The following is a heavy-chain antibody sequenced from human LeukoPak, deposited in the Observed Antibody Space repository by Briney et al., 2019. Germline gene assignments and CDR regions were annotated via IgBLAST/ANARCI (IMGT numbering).Heavy chain of an antibody. CDR2: INPNSGGT. CDR3: ARGSGIDTAMVVY. D-gene: IGHD5-18*01. J-gene: IGHJ4*02. Sequence: ASVKVSCKASGYTFTDYYMHWVRQAPGQGLEWMGWINPNSGGTNYAQKFQGRVTMTRDTSISTAYMELSRLRSDDTAVYYCARGSGIDTAMVVYWGQGTLVTVSS. V-gene: IGHV1-2*02. CDR1: GYTFTDYY.